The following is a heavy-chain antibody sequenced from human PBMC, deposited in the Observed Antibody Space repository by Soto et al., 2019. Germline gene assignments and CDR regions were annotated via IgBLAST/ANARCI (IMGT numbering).Heavy chain of an antibody. CDR2: INAGNGNT. Sequence: PSVTVSCKDSGYTFTSYAMQWVRQDPRQRLEWMGWINAGNGNTKYSQKFQGRVTITRDTSASTAYRELSSLRSEDTAVYYCARGGLLWFGELKAEDAFDIWGQGTMVTVSS. V-gene: IGHV1-3*01. J-gene: IGHJ3*02. D-gene: IGHD3-10*01. CDR3: ARGGLLWFGELKAEDAFDI. CDR1: GYTFTSYA.